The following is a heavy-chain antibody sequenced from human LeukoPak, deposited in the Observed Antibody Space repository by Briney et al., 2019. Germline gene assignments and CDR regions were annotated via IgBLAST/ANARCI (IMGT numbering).Heavy chain of an antibody. CDR3: ARAPHYYYDSSDYPRSYFDS. J-gene: IGHJ4*02. V-gene: IGHV3-30*19. CDR1: GFTFSSYG. Sequence: GGSLRLSCAASGFTFSSYGMHWVRQAPGKGLEWVAVISYDGSQKYYADSVKGRFTFSRDNSKNTLYLQMNSLRAEDTAVYYCARAPHYYYDSSDYPRSYFDSWGQGTLVTVSS. D-gene: IGHD3-22*01. CDR2: ISYDGSQK.